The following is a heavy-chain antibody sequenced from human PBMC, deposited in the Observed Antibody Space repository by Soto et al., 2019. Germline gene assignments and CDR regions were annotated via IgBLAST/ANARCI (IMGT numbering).Heavy chain of an antibody. J-gene: IGHJ4*02. V-gene: IGHV5-51*01. CDR1: GYSFTNYW. CDR2: IYPSDSTT. CDR3: AARHFWSGPWTDTRLDY. D-gene: IGHD3-3*02. Sequence: GESLKISCKGSGYSFTNYWIAWVRQMPGKGLEYMGIIYPSDSTTRYSPSFQGQVTISADKSKNHFSLKLTSVTAADTAVYYCAARHFWSGPWTDTRLDYWGQGTLVTVSS.